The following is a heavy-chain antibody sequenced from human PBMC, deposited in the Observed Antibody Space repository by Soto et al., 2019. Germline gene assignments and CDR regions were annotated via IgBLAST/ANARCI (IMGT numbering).Heavy chain of an antibody. CDR1: GFTFSSYA. CDR2: ISGSGGST. CDR3: AKDNVVRGVPYYYYGMDV. J-gene: IGHJ6*02. Sequence: PGGSLRLSCAASGFTFSSYAMSWVRQAPGKGLEWVSAISGSGGSTYYADSVKGRFTISRDNSKNTLYLQMNSLRAEDTAVYYCAKDNVVRGVPYYYYGMDVWGQGTTVTVSS. V-gene: IGHV3-23*01. D-gene: IGHD3-10*01.